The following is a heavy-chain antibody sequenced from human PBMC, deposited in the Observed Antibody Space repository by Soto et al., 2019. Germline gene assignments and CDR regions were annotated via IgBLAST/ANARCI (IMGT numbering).Heavy chain of an antibody. D-gene: IGHD3-10*01. CDR1: GFTFSSYA. CDR2: ISGSGGST. Sequence: GGSLRLSCAASGFTFSSYAMSWVRQAPGKGLEWVSAISGSGGSTYYADSVKGRFTISRDNSKNTLYLQMNSLRAEDTAVYYCAKDPGVYYGSGSYYPHFDYWGQGTLVTVSS. J-gene: IGHJ4*02. V-gene: IGHV3-23*01. CDR3: AKDPGVYYGSGSYYPHFDY.